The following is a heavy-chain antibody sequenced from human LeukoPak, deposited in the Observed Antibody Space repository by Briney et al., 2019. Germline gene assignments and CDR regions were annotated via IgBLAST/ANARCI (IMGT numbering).Heavy chain of an antibody. J-gene: IGHJ4*02. CDR3: ARDDYGGRGEFDY. Sequence: PGGSLRLSCAASGFTFSSYWMHWVRQAPGKGLVWVSRINSDGSTTSYADSVKGRFTISRDNAKNTLYLQMNSLRAEDTAVYYCARDDYGGRGEFDYWGQGTLVTASS. D-gene: IGHD4-23*01. CDR1: GFTFSSYW. V-gene: IGHV3-74*01. CDR2: INSDGSTT.